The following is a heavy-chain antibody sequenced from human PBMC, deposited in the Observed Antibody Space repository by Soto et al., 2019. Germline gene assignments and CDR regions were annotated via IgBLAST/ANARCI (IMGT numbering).Heavy chain of an antibody. J-gene: IGHJ4*02. V-gene: IGHV3-72*01. D-gene: IGHD3-22*01. CDR2: SRNKANSYTT. CDR3: ARASSGSYPHFDS. CDR1: GFTFSDHY. Sequence: GGSLRLSCAASGFTFSDHYMDWVRQAPGKGLEWVGRSRNKANSYTTEYAASVKGRFTVSRDASQNSLYLQMNSLKTEDTAVYYCARASSGSYPHFDSWGQGTQVTVSS.